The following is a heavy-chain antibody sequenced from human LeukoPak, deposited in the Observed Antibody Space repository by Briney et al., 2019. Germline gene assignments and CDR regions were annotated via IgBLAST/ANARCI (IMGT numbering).Heavy chain of an antibody. CDR2: ISYDGSNK. J-gene: IGHJ4*02. Sequence: GGSLRLSCAASGFTFSSYGMHWVRQAPGKGLEWVAVISYDGSNKYYADSVKGRFTISRDNAKNSLYLQMNSLRAEDTAVYYCARKRANSGSYDYWGQGTLVTVSS. D-gene: IGHD1-26*01. CDR3: ARKRANSGSYDY. V-gene: IGHV3-30*03. CDR1: GFTFSSYG.